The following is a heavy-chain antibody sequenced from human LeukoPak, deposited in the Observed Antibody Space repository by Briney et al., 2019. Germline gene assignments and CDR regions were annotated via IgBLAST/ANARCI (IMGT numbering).Heavy chain of an antibody. Sequence: LPGGSLRLSCAASGFTFSSQDMTWVRQAPGTGLEWVSFIRPSGNNTYYADSVKGRFTSSRDKSKDMVYLQRINMRVDDPSVYYCARVAGWHGFDPWGQGTLVTVSS. CDR1: GFTFSSQD. D-gene: IGHD6-19*01. J-gene: IGHJ5*02. CDR3: ARVAGWHGFDP. V-gene: IGHV3-23*01. CDR2: IRPSGNNT.